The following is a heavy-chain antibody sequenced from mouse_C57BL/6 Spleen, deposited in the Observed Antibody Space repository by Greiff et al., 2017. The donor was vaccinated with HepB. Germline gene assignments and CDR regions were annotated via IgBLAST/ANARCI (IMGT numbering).Heavy chain of an antibody. CDR2: IYPGDGDT. J-gene: IGHJ4*01. Sequence: VQLQQSGAELVKPGASVKISCKASGYAFSSYWMNWVKQRPGKGLEWIGQIYPGDGDTNYNGKFKGKATLTADKSSSTAYMQLSSLTSEDSAVYFCAGSVTTVVADAMDYWGQGTSVTVSS. D-gene: IGHD1-1*01. CDR1: GYAFSSYW. CDR3: AGSVTTVVADAMDY. V-gene: IGHV1-80*01.